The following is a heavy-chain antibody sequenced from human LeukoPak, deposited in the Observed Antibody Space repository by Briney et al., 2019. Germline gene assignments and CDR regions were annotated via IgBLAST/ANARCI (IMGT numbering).Heavy chain of an antibody. CDR3: ARDHEWQQLGHSWFDP. J-gene: IGHJ5*02. D-gene: IGHD6-13*01. CDR1: GGTFSSYA. V-gene: IGHV1-69*05. CDR2: IIPIFGTA. Sequence: SVKVSCKASGGTFSSYAISWVRQAPGQGLEWMGGIIPIFGTANYAQKFQGRVTITTDESTSTAYMELSSLRSEDTAVYYCARDHEWQQLGHSWFDPWGQGTLVTVSS.